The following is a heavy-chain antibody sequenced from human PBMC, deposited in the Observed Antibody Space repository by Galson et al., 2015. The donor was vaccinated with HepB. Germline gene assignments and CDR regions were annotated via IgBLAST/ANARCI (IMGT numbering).Heavy chain of an antibody. CDR3: ARDLMVRGVIYFATPPGSD. CDR2: ISTYNGNT. CDR1: GYTFINYG. D-gene: IGHD3-10*01. V-gene: IGHV1-18*04. J-gene: IGHJ4*02. Sequence: SVKVSCKASGYTFINYGISWVRQAPGQGLEWMGWISTYNGNTNYAQKVQGRVTMTTDTSISTAYMELRSLRSDDTAVYYCARDLMVRGVIYFATPPGSDWGQGTLVTVSS.